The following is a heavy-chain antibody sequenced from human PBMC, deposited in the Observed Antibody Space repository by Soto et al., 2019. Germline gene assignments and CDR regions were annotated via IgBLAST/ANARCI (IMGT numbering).Heavy chain of an antibody. CDR2: INAGNGNT. CDR1: GYTFTSYA. Sequence: ASVKVSCKASGYTFTSYAMHWVRQAPGQRLEWMGWINAGNGNTKYSQKFQGRVTITRDTSASTAYMELSSLRSEDTGIYYCAKEGNIGSSSWYYFDYWGQGTLVTVSS. J-gene: IGHJ4*02. V-gene: IGHV1-3*01. CDR3: AKEGNIGSSSWYYFDY. D-gene: IGHD6-13*01.